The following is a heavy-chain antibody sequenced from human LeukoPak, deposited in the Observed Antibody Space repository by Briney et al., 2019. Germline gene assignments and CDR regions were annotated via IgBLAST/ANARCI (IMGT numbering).Heavy chain of an antibody. CDR3: ARDFSSPYSYGYEEGQCY. CDR1: GYTFTGYY. V-gene: IGHV1-2*02. D-gene: IGHD5-18*01. J-gene: IGHJ4*02. Sequence: ASVKVSCKASGYTFTGYYMHWVRQAPGQGLEWMGWINPNSGGTNYAQKFQGRVTMTRDTPISTAYMELSRLRSDDTAVYYCARDFSSPYSYGYEEGQCYWGQGTLVTVSS. CDR2: INPNSGGT.